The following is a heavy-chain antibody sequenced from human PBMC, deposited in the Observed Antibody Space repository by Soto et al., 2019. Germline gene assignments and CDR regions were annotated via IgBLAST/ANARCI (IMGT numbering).Heavy chain of an antibody. J-gene: IGHJ6*02. CDR2: IYDTGNT. Sequence: LSLTCTVSGGSISNYYWSWIRQSPGKGLEWIGYIYDTGNTNSNPSLQSRATTSMDTSKNQLSLKLSSVTAADTAVYYCARARITMVREVIKYNMDVWGQGTTVTV. CDR3: ARARITMVREVIKYNMDV. D-gene: IGHD3-10*01. CDR1: GGSISNYY. V-gene: IGHV4-59*01.